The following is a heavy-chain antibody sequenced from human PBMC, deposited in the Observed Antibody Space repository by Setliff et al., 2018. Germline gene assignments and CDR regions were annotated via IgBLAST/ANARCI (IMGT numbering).Heavy chain of an antibody. D-gene: IGHD3-10*01. CDR3: ARQYLAGG. CDR2: INENDRKT. J-gene: IGHJ4*02. Sequence: GSLRLSCAASGFTFSKYAMTWVRQAPGRGLEWVSSINENDRKTHYADSVQGRFTISRDDSKNTLFLQMNGLRAEDTAVYYCARQYLAGGWGQGTLVTVSS. V-gene: IGHV3-23*01. CDR1: GFTFSKYA.